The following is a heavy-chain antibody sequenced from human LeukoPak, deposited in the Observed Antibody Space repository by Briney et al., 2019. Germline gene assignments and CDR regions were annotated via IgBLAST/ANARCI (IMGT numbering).Heavy chain of an antibody. J-gene: IGHJ6*02. D-gene: IGHD4-17*01. V-gene: IGHV3-23*01. CDR3: AKGETFGDYPSSYYYYGMDV. Sequence: PGGSLRLSCAASGFTFSSYAMSWVRQAPGKGLEWVSAISGSGGSTYYADSVKGRFTISRDNSKNTLYLQMNSLRAEDTVVYYCAKGETFGDYPSSYYYYGMDVWGQGTTVTVSS. CDR2: ISGSGGST. CDR1: GFTFSSYA.